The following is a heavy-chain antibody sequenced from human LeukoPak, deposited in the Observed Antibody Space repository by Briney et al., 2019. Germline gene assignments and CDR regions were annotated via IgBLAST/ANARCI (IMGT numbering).Heavy chain of an antibody. CDR3: AKEGVRERWLQLGY. Sequence: GGSLRLSCAASGFTFSSYAMSWVRQAPGKGLEWVSAISGSGGSTYYADSVKGRFTISRDNSKSTLYLQMNSLRAEDTAVYYCAKEGVRERWLQLGYWGQGTLVTVSS. J-gene: IGHJ4*02. V-gene: IGHV3-23*01. D-gene: IGHD5-24*01. CDR1: GFTFSSYA. CDR2: ISGSGGST.